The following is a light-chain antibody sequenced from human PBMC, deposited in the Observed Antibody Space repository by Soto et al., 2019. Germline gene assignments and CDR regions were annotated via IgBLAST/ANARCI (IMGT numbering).Light chain of an antibody. CDR3: SSYTTGSTLTWV. CDR2: GVN. J-gene: IGLJ1*01. Sequence: QSVLTQPASVSGSPGQSITISCTGSSNDIGTYEYVSWHQHHPGRAPRLIIFGVNDRPSGISGRFSGSKSGNTASLTIFGLQLEDEAVYYCSSYTTGSTLTWVFGTGTKVTVL. V-gene: IGLV2-14*01. CDR1: SNDIGTYEY.